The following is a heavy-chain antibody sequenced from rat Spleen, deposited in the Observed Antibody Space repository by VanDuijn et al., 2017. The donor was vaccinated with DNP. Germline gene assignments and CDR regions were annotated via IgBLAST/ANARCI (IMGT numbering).Heavy chain of an antibody. V-gene: IGHV3-1*01. Sequence: EVQLQESGPGLVKPSQSLSLTCSVTGSSITSNYWGWVRKFPGNKMEWMGYISYSGGSSYNPSLKSRISITRDTSKNQYFLQLNSVSTEDTATYYCARWNGYKKYFEYWGPGTMVTVSS. D-gene: IGHD1-9*01. CDR3: ARWNGYKKYFEY. CDR1: GSSITSNY. J-gene: IGHJ1*01. CDR2: ISYSGGS.